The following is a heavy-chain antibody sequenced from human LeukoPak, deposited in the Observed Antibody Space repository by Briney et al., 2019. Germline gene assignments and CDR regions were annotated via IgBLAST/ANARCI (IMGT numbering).Heavy chain of an antibody. CDR1: GFTFSSYS. J-gene: IGHJ4*02. Sequence: KPGGSLRLSCAASGFTFSSYSMNWVRQAPGKGLEWVSSISSSSYIYYADSVKGRFTISRDNAKNSLYLQMNSLRAEDTAVYYCARDGGGYDWDLDYWGQGTLVTVSS. D-gene: IGHD5-12*01. CDR3: ARDGGGYDWDLDY. CDR2: ISSSSYI. V-gene: IGHV3-21*01.